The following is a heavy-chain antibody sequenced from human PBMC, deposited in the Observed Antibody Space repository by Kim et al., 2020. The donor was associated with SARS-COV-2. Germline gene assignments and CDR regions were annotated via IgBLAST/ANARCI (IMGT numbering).Heavy chain of an antibody. CDR1: GFTFSSYG. CDR2: IWYDGSNK. D-gene: IGHD5-12*01. Sequence: LSLTCAASGFTFSSYGMHWVRQAPGKGLEWVAVIWYDGSNKYYADSVKGRFTISRDNSKNTLYLQMNSLGAEDTAVYYCARDQRVGDYDSDYWGQGTLVTVSS. J-gene: IGHJ4*02. V-gene: IGHV3-33*01. CDR3: ARDQRVGDYDSDY.